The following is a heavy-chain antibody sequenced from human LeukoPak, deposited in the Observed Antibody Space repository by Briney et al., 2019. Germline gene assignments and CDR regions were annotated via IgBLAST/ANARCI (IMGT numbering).Heavy chain of an antibody. J-gene: IGHJ4*02. CDR2: IHGGGTT. Sequence: SEILSLTCTVSGYSISTGFYWGWIRQAPGKGLEWIGTIHGGGTTSYNPSLKSRLTLSVDTSKNQFTLNLSSVTLADTAIYYCARVHPYGRSYFDYWGQGTLVTVSS. D-gene: IGHD3-10*01. V-gene: IGHV4-38-2*02. CDR3: ARVHPYGRSYFDY. CDR1: GYSISTGFY.